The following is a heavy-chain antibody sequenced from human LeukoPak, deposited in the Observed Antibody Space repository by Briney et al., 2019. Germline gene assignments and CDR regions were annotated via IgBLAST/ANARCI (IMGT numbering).Heavy chain of an antibody. D-gene: IGHD2-2*01. CDR2: INHSGST. J-gene: IGHJ6*02. CDR3: ARLDYCSSTSCYYYYGMDV. Sequence: SETLSLTCAVYGGSFSGYYWSWIRQPPGKGLEWIGEINHSGSTNYNPSLKSRVTMSVDTSKNQFSLKLSSVTAADTAVYYCARLDYCSSTSCYYYYGMDVWGQGTTVTVSS. V-gene: IGHV4-34*01. CDR1: GGSFSGYY.